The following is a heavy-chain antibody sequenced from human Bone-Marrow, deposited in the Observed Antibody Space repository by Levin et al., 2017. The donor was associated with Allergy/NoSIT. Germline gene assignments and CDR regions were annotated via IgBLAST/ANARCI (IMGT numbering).Heavy chain of an antibody. CDR1: GGSISSSSYY. Sequence: SETLSLTCTVSGGSISSSSYYWGWIRQPPGKGLEWIGSIYYREKTHYNPSLQNRVTISLDTSKNQISLQLRSVTAADTAVYYCARPGRIIAVAGFGFLPVDRRGPGTTVTVS. CDR3: ARPGRIIAVAGFGFLPVDR. V-gene: IGHV4-39*01. CDR2: IYYREKT. D-gene: IGHD6-19*01. J-gene: IGHJ6*02.